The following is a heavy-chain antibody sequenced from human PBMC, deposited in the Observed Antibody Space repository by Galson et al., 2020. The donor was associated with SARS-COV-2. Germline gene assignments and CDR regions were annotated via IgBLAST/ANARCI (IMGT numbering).Heavy chain of an antibody. CDR2: ISSSGTNI. D-gene: IGHD6-13*01. J-gene: IGHJ3*02. CDR3: ASPYLAAVSFFGAFDI. Sequence: GESLKISCAGSGFTFSDYEMNWVRHGPGKGLEWVSYISSSGTNIYYADSVKGRFTISRDNAKNSLYLQMTSLRAEDTAVYYCASPYLAAVSFFGAFDIWGPGTMVTVSS. V-gene: IGHV3-48*03. CDR1: GFTFSDYE.